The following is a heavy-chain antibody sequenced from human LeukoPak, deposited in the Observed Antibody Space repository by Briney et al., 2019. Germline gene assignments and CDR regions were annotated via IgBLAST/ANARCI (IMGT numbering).Heavy chain of an antibody. CDR1: GFSFGSYS. CDR3: ARSREGWYFDF. D-gene: IGHD1-26*01. J-gene: IGHJ2*01. Sequence: GGSLRLSCAASGFSFGSYSMNWVRQAPGKGLEGVSYVSSSSSNTYYADSVMGRFTISRDNAKNSLYLQLNSLRAEDTAVFYCARSREGWYFDFWGRGTLVTVSS. V-gene: IGHV3-48*01. CDR2: VSSSSSNT.